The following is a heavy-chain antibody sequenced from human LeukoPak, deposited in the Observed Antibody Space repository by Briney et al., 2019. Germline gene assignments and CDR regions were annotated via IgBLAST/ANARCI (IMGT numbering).Heavy chain of an antibody. Sequence: GGSLRLSCAASGFTFDDYGMSWIRQAPGKGLEWVSYISSSGSTIYYADSVKGRFTISRDNAKNSLYLQMNSLRAEDTAVYYCARDHYGDYEDYWGQGTLVTVSS. D-gene: IGHD4-17*01. V-gene: IGHV3-11*04. CDR3: ARDHYGDYEDY. J-gene: IGHJ4*02. CDR1: GFTFDDYG. CDR2: ISSSGSTI.